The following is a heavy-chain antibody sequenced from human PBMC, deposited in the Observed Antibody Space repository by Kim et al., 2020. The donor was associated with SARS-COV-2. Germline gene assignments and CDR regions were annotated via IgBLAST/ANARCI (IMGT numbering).Heavy chain of an antibody. V-gene: IGHV4-59*08. CDR1: GGSVTSHY. Sequence: SETLSLTCTVSGGSVTSHYWSWIRQPPGKGLEWIGYFHYSGSVKYNPSLKSRGTISVDTSKNQLSLKLSSVTAADTAVYYCARRIVSYFDLWGRGTLGSV. J-gene: IGHJ2*01. CDR2: FHYSGSV. D-gene: IGHD1-26*01. CDR3: ARRIVSYFDL.